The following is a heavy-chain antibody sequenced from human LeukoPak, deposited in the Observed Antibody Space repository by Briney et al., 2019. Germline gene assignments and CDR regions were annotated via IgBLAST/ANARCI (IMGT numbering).Heavy chain of an antibody. CDR3: ARVLVGATKSLHYFDY. CDR1: RDSVSSNSAA. J-gene: IGHJ4*02. V-gene: IGHV6-1*01. CDR2: TYYRSKWYN. Sequence: SQTLSLTCAISRDSVSSNSAAWNWIRQSPSRGLEWLGRTYYRSKWYNHYAVSVKSRITINPDTSKNQFSLQLNSVTPEDTAVYYCARVLVGATKSLHYFDYWGQGTLVTVSS. D-gene: IGHD1-26*01.